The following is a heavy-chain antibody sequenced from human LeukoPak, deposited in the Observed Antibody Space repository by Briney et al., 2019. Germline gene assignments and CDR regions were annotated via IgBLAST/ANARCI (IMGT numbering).Heavy chain of an antibody. D-gene: IGHD4-17*01. J-gene: IGHJ4*02. V-gene: IGHV4-34*02. CDR1: GASLSDYY. Sequence: PSETLSLTCAVYGASLSDYYWSWIRQSPGKGLQWIGEVAHKGPTVYSPTLNRKYNPSLKSRVTISVDKSKNQFSLKLNSVTAADTAVYYCAKKDYGDHRGFDYWGQGTLVTVSS. CDR2: VAHKGPT. CDR3: AKKDYGDHRGFDY.